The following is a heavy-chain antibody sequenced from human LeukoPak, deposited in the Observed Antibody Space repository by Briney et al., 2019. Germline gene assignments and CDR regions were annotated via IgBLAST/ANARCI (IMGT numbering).Heavy chain of an antibody. Sequence: GGSLRLSCAASGFIFSNYALMWVRQAPGKGLEWVSAISGSGGSTYYADSVKGRFTISRDNSKNTLYLQMNSLRAEDTAVYYCAKDLRFLEWLLPNNNWFDPWGQGTLVTVSS. CDR3: AKDLRFLEWLLPNNNWFDP. J-gene: IGHJ5*02. V-gene: IGHV3-23*01. CDR1: GFIFSNYA. D-gene: IGHD3-3*01. CDR2: ISGSGGST.